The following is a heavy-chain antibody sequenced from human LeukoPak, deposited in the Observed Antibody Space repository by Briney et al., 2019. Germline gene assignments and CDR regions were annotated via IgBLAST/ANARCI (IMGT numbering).Heavy chain of an antibody. Sequence: SETLSLTCTVSGGSINSHYWSWIRQPPGKGLEWIGYIFYSGSTNYNPSLKSRVTISVDRSTSHFSLKLRSVTAADTAVYYCARGAGSHAYAWGQGTLVTVSS. CDR3: ARGAGSHAYA. CDR2: IFYSGST. V-gene: IGHV4-59*11. D-gene: IGHD6-19*01. CDR1: GGSINSHY. J-gene: IGHJ4*02.